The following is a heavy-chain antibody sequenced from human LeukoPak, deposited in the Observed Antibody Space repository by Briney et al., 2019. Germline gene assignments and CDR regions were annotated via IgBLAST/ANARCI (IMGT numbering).Heavy chain of an antibody. Sequence: SETLSLTCTVSGVSISSYHWTWIRQPPGEGLEWIGRIYTSGSTNYNPSLKSRVTMSVDTSKNQFSLELSSVTAADTAVYYCARSGSYSSSEYFDYWGQGTLVTVSS. J-gene: IGHJ4*02. V-gene: IGHV4-4*07. CDR2: IYTSGST. CDR3: ARSGSYSSSEYFDY. CDR1: GVSISSYH. D-gene: IGHD6-19*01.